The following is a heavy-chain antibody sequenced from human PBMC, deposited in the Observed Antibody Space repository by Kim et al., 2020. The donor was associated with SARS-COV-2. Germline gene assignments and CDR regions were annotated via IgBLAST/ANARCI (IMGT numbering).Heavy chain of an antibody. CDR3: ARTTVTTFFDY. J-gene: IGHJ4*02. CDR1: GGSFSGYY. V-gene: IGHV4-34*01. CDR2: INHSGST. D-gene: IGHD4-17*01. Sequence: SETLSLTCAVYGGSFSGYYWSWIRQPPGKGLEWIGEINHSGSTNYNPSLKSRVTISVDTSKNQFSLKLSSVTAADTAVYYCARTTVTTFFDYWGQGTLVTVSS.